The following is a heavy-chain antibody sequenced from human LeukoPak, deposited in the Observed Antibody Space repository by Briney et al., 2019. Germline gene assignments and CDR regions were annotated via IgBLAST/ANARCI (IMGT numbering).Heavy chain of an antibody. CDR3: ARGVAAVNSSSSHGDFDY. Sequence: SETLSLTCAVYGGSFSGYYWSWIRQPPGKGLEWIGEINHSGSTNYNPSLKSRVTISVDTSKNQFSLKLSSVTAADTAVYYCARGVAAVNSSSSHGDFDYWGQGTLVTVSS. D-gene: IGHD6-13*01. J-gene: IGHJ4*02. V-gene: IGHV4-34*01. CDR1: GGSFSGYY. CDR2: INHSGST.